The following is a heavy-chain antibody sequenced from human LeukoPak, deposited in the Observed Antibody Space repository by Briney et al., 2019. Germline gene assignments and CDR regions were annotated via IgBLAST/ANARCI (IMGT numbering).Heavy chain of an antibody. D-gene: IGHD3-22*01. CDR1: GFTFSSYG. Sequence: GGSLRLSCAASGFTFSSYGMHWVRQAPGKGLEWVAVIWYGGSNKYYADSVKGRFTISRDNSKNTLYLQMNSLRAEDTAVYYCAKSGNYYDQRYMDVWGKGTTVTVSS. J-gene: IGHJ6*03. CDR2: IWYGGSNK. V-gene: IGHV3-30*02. CDR3: AKSGNYYDQRYMDV.